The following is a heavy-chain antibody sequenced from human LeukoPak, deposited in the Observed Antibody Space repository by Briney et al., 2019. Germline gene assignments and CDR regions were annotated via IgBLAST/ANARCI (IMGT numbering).Heavy chain of an antibody. CDR3: AKLPGRAADY. CDR2: IWYDGSNK. Sequence: PGGSLRLSCAASGFTFSNYGMHWVRQAPGKGLEWVALIWYDGSNKYYADSVRGRFTISRDNTKNSLYLQMNSLRAEDTAVYYCAKLPGRAADYWGQGTLVTVSS. V-gene: IGHV3-33*03. J-gene: IGHJ4*02. CDR1: GFTFSNYG.